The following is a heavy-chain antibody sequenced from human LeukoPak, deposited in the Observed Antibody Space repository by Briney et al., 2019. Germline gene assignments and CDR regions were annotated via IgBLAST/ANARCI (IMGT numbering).Heavy chain of an antibody. V-gene: IGHV4-34*01. CDR3: ARGLQLTGDY. Sequence: PSETLSLTCAVYGGSFSGYYWSWIRQPPGKGLEWIGETNHSGSTNYNPSLKSRVTISVDTSKNQFSLKLSSVTAADTAVYYCARGLQLTGDYWGQGTLVTVSS. J-gene: IGHJ4*02. CDR2: TNHSGST. D-gene: IGHD6-13*01. CDR1: GGSFSGYY.